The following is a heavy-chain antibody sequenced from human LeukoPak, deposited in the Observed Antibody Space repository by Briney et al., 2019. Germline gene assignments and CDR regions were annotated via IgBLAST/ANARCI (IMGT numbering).Heavy chain of an antibody. V-gene: IGHV3-15*01. J-gene: IGHJ5*02. D-gene: IGHD3-3*01. CDR1: GFTFSNAW. Sequence: GGSLRLSCAASGFTFSNAWMSWVRQAPGKGLEWVGRIKSKTDGGTTDYAAPVKGRFTISRDDSKNTLYLQMDSLKSDDTAVYYCVLEWSGDDSWGQGTLVTVSP. CDR2: IKSKTDGGTT. CDR3: VLEWSGDDS.